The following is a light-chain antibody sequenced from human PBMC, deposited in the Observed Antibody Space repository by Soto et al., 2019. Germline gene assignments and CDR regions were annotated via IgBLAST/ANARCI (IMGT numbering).Light chain of an antibody. CDR3: QQYATSPRT. V-gene: IGKV3-20*01. Sequence: EIVSTQSPGTLSLSPGERATLSCRASQRVGKNYLAWYQQKPGQAPRLLIYDASSRATGIPNRFSGSGSGTDLTLTISRLEHEDFAVYYCQQYATSPRTVGGGTMVEI. CDR2: DAS. J-gene: IGKJ4*01. CDR1: QRVGKNY.